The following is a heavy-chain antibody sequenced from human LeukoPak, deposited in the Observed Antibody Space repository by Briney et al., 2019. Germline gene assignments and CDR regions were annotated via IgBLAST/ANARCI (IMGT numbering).Heavy chain of an antibody. CDR2: IYYSGST. V-gene: IGHV4-39*07. J-gene: IGHJ5*02. CDR3: ARGGTYCGGDCPSNWFDP. CDR1: GGSISSSSYY. Sequence: TSETLSLTCTVSGGSISSSSYYWGWIRQPPGKGLEWIGSIYYSGSTYYNPSLKSRVTISVDTSKNQFSLKLSSVTAADTAVYYCARGGTYCGGDCPSNWFDPWGQGTLVTVSS. D-gene: IGHD2-21*02.